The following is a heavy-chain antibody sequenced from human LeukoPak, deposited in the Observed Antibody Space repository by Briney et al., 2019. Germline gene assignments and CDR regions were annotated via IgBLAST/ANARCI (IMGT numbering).Heavy chain of an antibody. V-gene: IGHV3-48*04. CDR2: ISSTSGTI. J-gene: IGHJ4*02. Sequence: GGSLRLSCAASGFTFSSYSMNWVRQAPGKGLEWVAYISSTSGTIYYADSVKGRFTISRDNAKNSLYLQMNSLRAEDTAVYYCARSVGATSDYWGQGTLVTVSS. D-gene: IGHD1-26*01. CDR3: ARSVGATSDY. CDR1: GFTFSSYS.